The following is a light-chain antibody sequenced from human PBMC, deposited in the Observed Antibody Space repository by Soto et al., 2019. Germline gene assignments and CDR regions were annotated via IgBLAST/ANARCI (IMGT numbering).Light chain of an antibody. CDR1: QSVSSH. V-gene: IGKV1-39*01. J-gene: IGKJ2*01. Sequence: DIPMTQSPSSLSASLGDRVTITCRASQSVSSHLNWYQQKPGKAPKLLIYAAASLQSGVPSRFSGSGSGTDFTLTISSLQPEDFATYFCQHHYATPYTFGQGTKLEIK. CDR3: QHHYATPYT. CDR2: AAA.